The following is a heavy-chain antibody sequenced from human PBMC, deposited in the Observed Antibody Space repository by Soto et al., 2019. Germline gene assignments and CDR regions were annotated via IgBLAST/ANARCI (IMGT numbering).Heavy chain of an antibody. CDR2: AHHSGRT. J-gene: IGHJ4*02. CDR3: ARSEATALDY. Sequence: PSETLSLTCTVSGDSMSSSNWWNWVRQPPGKGLEWIGEAHHSGRTNYNPSLKSRVTKSVDRSQNHFSLQLTSVTAADTAVYYCARSEATALDYWGQGTLVT. V-gene: IGHV4-4*02. CDR1: GDSMSSSNW.